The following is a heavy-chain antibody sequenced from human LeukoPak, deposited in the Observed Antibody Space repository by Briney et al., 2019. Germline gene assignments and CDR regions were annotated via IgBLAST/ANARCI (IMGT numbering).Heavy chain of an antibody. D-gene: IGHD3-3*01. CDR1: GFTFNSYN. Sequence: GGSLRLSCAASGFTFNSYNMNWVRQAPGKGLEWVSVVTGDSGTTHYADSVKGRLTISRVNSRNTVFLQMSSLRAEDTAVYYCAKGWSGYFRSPFDLWGRGTMVTVSS. V-gene: IGHV3-23*01. CDR2: VTGDSGTT. J-gene: IGHJ3*01. CDR3: AKGWSGYFRSPFDL.